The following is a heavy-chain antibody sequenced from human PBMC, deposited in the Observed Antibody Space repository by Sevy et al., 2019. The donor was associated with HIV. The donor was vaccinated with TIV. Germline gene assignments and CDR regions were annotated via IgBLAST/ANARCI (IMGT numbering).Heavy chain of an antibody. CDR3: AKGNTAYYYDY. CDR1: GFTFSTYA. D-gene: IGHD3-9*01. CDR2: VTAGGGST. Sequence: GGSLRLSCAASGFTFSTYAMSWVRQAPGKGLEWVSSVTAGGGSTYYTDSVKGRFTISRDNSKNTLYLQMNSLRAEDAALYYSAKGNTAYYYDYWGQGTPVTVSS. V-gene: IGHV3-23*01. J-gene: IGHJ4*02.